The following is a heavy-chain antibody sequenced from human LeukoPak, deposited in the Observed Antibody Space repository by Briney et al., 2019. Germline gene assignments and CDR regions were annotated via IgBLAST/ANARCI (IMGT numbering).Heavy chain of an antibody. V-gene: IGHV4-38-2*02. CDR3: TRCLSGDHKPPYDY. D-gene: IGHD3-10*02. J-gene: IGHJ4*02. CDR2: IFHSGGT. Sequence: KPSETLSLTCTVSGYSISSGFQWGWLRQPPGKGLEWIGNIFHSGGTYYSPSLKSRVTISVDTSKNQFFLNLNSVTAADTAVYYCTRCLSGDHKPPYDYWGQGTLVTVSS. CDR1: GYSISSGFQ.